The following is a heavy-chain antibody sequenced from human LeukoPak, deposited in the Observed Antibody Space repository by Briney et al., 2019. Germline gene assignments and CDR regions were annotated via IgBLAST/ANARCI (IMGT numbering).Heavy chain of an antibody. CDR3: ARDPGYTSSWFPDL. D-gene: IGHD6-13*01. J-gene: IGHJ4*02. Sequence: ASVKVSCKASGYTFTSYGISWVRQAPGQGLEWMGWISAYNGNTNYAQKLQGRVTMTTDTSTSTAYMELRSLRSEDTAIYYCARDPGYTSSWFPDLWGQGTLVTVSS. CDR2: ISAYNGNT. V-gene: IGHV1-18*01. CDR1: GYTFTSYG.